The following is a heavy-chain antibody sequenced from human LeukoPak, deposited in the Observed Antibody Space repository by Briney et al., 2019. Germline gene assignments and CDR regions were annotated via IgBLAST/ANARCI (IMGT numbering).Heavy chain of an antibody. CDR2: IYYSGST. CDR1: GGSISSYY. V-gene: IGHV4-59*01. D-gene: IGHD3-16*01. CDR3: ARFGGYGVY. Sequence: SETLSLTCTVSGGSISSYYWSWIRQPPGKGLEWIGYIYYSGSTNYNPSLKSRVTISVDTSKNQFSLKLSSVTAADTAVYYCARFGGYGVYWGQGTLVTVSS. J-gene: IGHJ4*02.